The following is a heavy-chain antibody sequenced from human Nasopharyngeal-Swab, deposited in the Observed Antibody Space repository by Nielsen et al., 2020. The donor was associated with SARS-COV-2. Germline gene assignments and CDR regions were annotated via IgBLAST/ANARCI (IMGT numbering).Heavy chain of an antibody. J-gene: IGHJ6*03. Sequence: SETLSLTCAVYGGSFSGYYWGWIRQPPEKGLEWIGEINRSGSTNYNPSLKSRVTISVDTSKNQFSLKLSSVTAADTAVYYCARGGGATSYYYYYYMDVWGKGTTVTVSS. D-gene: IGHD1-26*01. V-gene: IGHV4-34*01. CDR3: ARGGGATSYYYYYYMDV. CDR2: INRSGST. CDR1: GGSFSGYY.